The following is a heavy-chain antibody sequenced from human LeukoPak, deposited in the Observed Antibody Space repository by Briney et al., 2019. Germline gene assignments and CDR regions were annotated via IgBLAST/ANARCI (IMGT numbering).Heavy chain of an antibody. V-gene: IGHV4-31*03. CDR2: IYYSGST. J-gene: IGHJ6*02. CDR3: ARVVGGSGRYYYYYGMDV. D-gene: IGHD3-16*01. CDR1: GGSISSGGYY. Sequence: PSQTLSLTCTVSGGSISSGGYYWSWIRQHPGKGLEWIGYIYYSGSTYYNPSLKSRVTISVDTSKNQFSLKLSFVTAADTAVYYCARVVGGSGRYYYYYGMDVWGQGTTVTVSS.